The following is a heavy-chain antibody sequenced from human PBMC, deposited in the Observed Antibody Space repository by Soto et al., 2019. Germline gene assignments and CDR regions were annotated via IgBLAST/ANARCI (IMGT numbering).Heavy chain of an antibody. J-gene: IGHJ4*02. CDR1: GFTFSSYA. D-gene: IGHD2-8*01. Sequence: EVQLLESGGGLVQPGGSLRLSCAASGFTFSSYAMSWVRQAPGKGLEWVSAISGSGGSTYYADSVKGRFTISRDNSKNKLYLQMNSLRAEDTAVYYCAKGAYCTNGVCYFFDYWGQGTLVTVSS. CDR3: AKGAYCTNGVCYFFDY. V-gene: IGHV3-23*01. CDR2: ISGSGGST.